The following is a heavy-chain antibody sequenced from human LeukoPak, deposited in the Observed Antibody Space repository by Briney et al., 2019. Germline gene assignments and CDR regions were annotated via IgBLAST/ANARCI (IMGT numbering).Heavy chain of an antibody. V-gene: IGHV3-30*02. CDR1: GFTFCTYW. D-gene: IGHD1-20*01. Sequence: GGSLRLSCGASGFTFCTYWMHWVRQAPGKGLEWVAFIRNDGTNKYYAESVKGRFTISRDNSKNTLYLQMNSLRAEDTAVYYCAKGTSYNWNDGWFDPWGNGILVTVSS. CDR3: AKGTSYNWNDGWFDP. CDR2: IRNDGTNK. J-gene: IGHJ5*02.